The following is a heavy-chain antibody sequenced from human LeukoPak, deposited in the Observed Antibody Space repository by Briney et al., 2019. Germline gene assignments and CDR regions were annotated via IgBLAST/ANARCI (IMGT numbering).Heavy chain of an antibody. CDR2: ISGSGGST. CDR1: GFTFSSYA. V-gene: IGHV3-23*01. J-gene: IGHJ4*02. CDR3: ARYNVRYSYGYEDY. Sequence: GGSLRLSCAASGFTFSSYAMSWVRQAPGKGLEWVSAISGSGGSTYYADSVKGRFTISRDNSKNTLYLQMNSLRAEDTAVYYCARYNVRYSYGYEDYWGQGTLVTVSS. D-gene: IGHD5-18*01.